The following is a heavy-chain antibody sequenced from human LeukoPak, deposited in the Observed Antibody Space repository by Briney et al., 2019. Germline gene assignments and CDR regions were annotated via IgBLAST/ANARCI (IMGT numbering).Heavy chain of an antibody. Sequence: SETLSLTCTVSGGSISSSSYYWGWIRQPPGKGLEWIGSIYDSGSTYYNPSLKSRVTVSVDTSKNQFSLKLTSVTAADTAVYCCARSKYGSGSLIDYWGQGTLVTVSS. J-gene: IGHJ4*02. V-gene: IGHV4-39*01. CDR1: GGSISSSSYY. CDR2: IYDSGST. D-gene: IGHD3-10*01. CDR3: ARSKYGSGSLIDY.